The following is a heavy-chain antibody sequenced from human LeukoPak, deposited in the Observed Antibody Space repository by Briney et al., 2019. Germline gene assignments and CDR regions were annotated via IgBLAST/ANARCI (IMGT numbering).Heavy chain of an antibody. CDR1: GFTFSSYG. J-gene: IGHJ4*02. D-gene: IGHD3-10*01. Sequence: GGSLRLSCAASGFTFSSYGMSWLRQAPGKGLEWVSSISSGGGSTYYADSVRGRFTISRDKSKNTLYLQMNSLRAEDTTIYYCAKDLVTGSLDYWGQGTLVTVSS. CDR3: AKDLVTGSLDY. V-gene: IGHV3-23*01. CDR2: ISSGGGST.